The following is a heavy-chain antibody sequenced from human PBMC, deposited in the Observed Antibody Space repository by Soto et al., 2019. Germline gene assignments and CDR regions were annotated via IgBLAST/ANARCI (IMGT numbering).Heavy chain of an antibody. Sequence: EVQLVESGGGLVQPGGSLRLSCAASGFTFNSYYMTWVRQAPGKGLEWVANIRQDGSDKYYVDSVNGRFTISRDNAKKSLYLQMNSLRAEDTAVYYCAGDRGGPTTSAFDIWGQGTMVTVSS. D-gene: IGHD1-26*01. J-gene: IGHJ3*02. V-gene: IGHV3-7*04. CDR1: GFTFNSYY. CDR2: IRQDGSDK. CDR3: AGDRGGPTTSAFDI.